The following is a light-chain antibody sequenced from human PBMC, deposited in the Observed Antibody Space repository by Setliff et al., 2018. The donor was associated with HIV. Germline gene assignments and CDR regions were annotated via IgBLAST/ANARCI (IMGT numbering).Light chain of an antibody. V-gene: IGLV2-14*01. CDR2: EVS. CDR3: SSYSGGSTLLV. J-gene: IGLJ1*01. CDR1: SSDVGGYNY. Sequence: QSALTQPASVSGSPGQSITISCTGTSSDVGGYNYVSWYQQHPGKAPKLMISEVSNRPSGVSNRFSGSKSGNTASLTISGLQAEDEADYYCSSYSGGSTLLVFGPGTKVTVL.